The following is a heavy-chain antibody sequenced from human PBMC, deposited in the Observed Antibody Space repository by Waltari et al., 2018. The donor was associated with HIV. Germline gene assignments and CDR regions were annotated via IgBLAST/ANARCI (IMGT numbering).Heavy chain of an antibody. Sequence: QVQLQESGPGLVKPSQTLSLTCSVLGVSLRRDKFYWSWIRQPAGKGLEWIGRVYTSGSTNYNESLQSRATVSMDASKNLLSLKLFSVTAADTAVYYCAAARDELGATGGWEYWGQGTLVIVSS. J-gene: IGHJ4*02. CDR2: VYTSGST. V-gene: IGHV4-61*02. D-gene: IGHD1-26*01. CDR3: AAARDELGATGGWEY. CDR1: GVSLRRDKFY.